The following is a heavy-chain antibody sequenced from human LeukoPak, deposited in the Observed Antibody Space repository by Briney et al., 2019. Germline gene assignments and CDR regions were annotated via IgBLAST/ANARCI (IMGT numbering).Heavy chain of an antibody. CDR1: GFTFSRFG. J-gene: IGHJ4*02. CDR3: VRGGETFFDY. Sequence: GGSLRLSCAASGFTFSRFGMHWVRQAPGKGLEWVAVIWYDGSNKYYGDSVKGRFTISRDNSKNTLYLQMNSLGAEDTAVYYCVRGGETFFDYWGQGTLVTVSS. V-gene: IGHV3-33*01. D-gene: IGHD3-16*01. CDR2: IWYDGSNK.